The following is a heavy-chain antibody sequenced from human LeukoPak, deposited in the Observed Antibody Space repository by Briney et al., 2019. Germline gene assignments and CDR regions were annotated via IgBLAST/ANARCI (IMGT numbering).Heavy chain of an antibody. D-gene: IGHD6-13*01. Sequence: AAVKVSCKSSRGTFSRYAISWVRQAPGQGLEWMGGIIPIFGTAHYAQKFQGRGTITTDETTSTACMELSSLRAKGTAVYYCVSIAPGIAAAGWYWFDPWGQGTLVTV. CDR1: RGTFSRYA. CDR2: IIPIFGTA. J-gene: IGHJ5*02. CDR3: VSIAPGIAAAGWYWFDP. V-gene: IGHV1-69*05.